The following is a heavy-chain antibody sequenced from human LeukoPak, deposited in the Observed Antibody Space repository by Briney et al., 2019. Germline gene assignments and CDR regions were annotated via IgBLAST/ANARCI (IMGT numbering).Heavy chain of an antibody. D-gene: IGHD2-8*01. J-gene: IGHJ6*03. V-gene: IGHV3-53*05. Sequence: GGSLRLSCAASGFTVSSNYMSWVRQAPGKGLEWVSVIYSGGSTYYADSVKGRFTISRDSSKNILYLQMNSLRAEDTTIYYCAKDRCSNGIGCYYYYMDVWGKGTTVTISS. CDR3: AKDRCSNGIGCYYYYMDV. CDR1: GFTVSSNY. CDR2: IYSGGST.